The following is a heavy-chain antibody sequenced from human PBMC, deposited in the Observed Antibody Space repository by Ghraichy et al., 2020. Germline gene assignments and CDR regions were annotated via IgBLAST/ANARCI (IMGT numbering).Heavy chain of an antibody. D-gene: IGHD3-22*01. CDR3: VAWLWGVGY. V-gene: IGHV3-72*01. Sequence: GESLNISCAASGFIFSDHHMDWVRQAPGKGLEWVGRARNKVSSYIIDYAASVKGRFTISRDDPKNSLYLQMNTLKTEDTAMYYCVAWLWGVGYWGQGTLVTVSS. CDR2: ARNKVSSYII. J-gene: IGHJ4*02. CDR1: GFIFSDHH.